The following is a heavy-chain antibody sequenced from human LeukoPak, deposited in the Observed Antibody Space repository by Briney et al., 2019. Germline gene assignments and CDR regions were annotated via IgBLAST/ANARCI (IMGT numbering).Heavy chain of an antibody. Sequence: ASVKVSCKASGYTFSSYAMHWVRQAPGQRLEWMGWINAGNGNTKYSQKFQGRVTITRDTSASTAYMELSSLRSEDTAVYYCARDWSGDLLRGPFDYWGQETLVTVSS. CDR3: ARDWSGDLLRGPFDY. J-gene: IGHJ4*02. D-gene: IGHD1-26*01. V-gene: IGHV1-3*01. CDR2: INAGNGNT. CDR1: GYTFSSYA.